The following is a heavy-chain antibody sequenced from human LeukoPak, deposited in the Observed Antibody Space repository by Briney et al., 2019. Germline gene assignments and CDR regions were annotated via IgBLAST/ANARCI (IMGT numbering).Heavy chain of an antibody. J-gene: IGHJ4*02. CDR1: GFTFSTSW. V-gene: IGHV3-74*01. CDR3: VRDRGYYHKV. D-gene: IGHD3-22*01. CDR2: INSDGKST. Sequence: GGSLRLSCAASGFTFSTSWMHWVRQAPGKGLVWVSRINSDGKSTNYADFVKGRFTISRDNAKNTLYLQMNSLRAEDTAVYYCVRDRGYYHKVWGQGTLVTVSS.